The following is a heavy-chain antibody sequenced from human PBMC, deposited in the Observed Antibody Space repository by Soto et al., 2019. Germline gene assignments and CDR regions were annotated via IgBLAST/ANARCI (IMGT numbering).Heavy chain of an antibody. D-gene: IGHD2-8*01. CDR3: ASRKLEMMYVWWFDP. CDR2: IHHSGST. CDR1: GDSISSRNW. Sequence: QVQLQESGPGLVKPSETLSLTCAVSGDSISSRNWWSWVRQTPGKGLEYIGEIHHSGSTNYNPSLKSRVTMSVDKSKNQFSLNLNSVTAADTAIYYCASRKLEMMYVWWFDPWGQGTLVTVSS. V-gene: IGHV4-4*02. J-gene: IGHJ5*02.